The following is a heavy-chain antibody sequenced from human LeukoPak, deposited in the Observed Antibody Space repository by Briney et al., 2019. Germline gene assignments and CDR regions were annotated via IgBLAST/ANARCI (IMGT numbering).Heavy chain of an antibody. Sequence: SVKVSCKASGGTFSSYAISWVRQAPGQGLEWMGGIIPIFGTANYAQKFQGGVTITADKSTSTAYMELSSLRSEDTAVYYCARDLGGSSWYGVYYYYGMDVWGKGTTVTVSS. D-gene: IGHD6-13*01. CDR2: IIPIFGTA. J-gene: IGHJ6*04. CDR3: ARDLGGSSWYGVYYYYGMDV. V-gene: IGHV1-69*06. CDR1: GGTFSSYA.